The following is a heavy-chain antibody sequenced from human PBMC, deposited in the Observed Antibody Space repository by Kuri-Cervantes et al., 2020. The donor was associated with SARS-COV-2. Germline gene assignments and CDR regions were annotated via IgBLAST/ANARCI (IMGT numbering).Heavy chain of an antibody. CDR2: INHSGST. V-gene: IGHV4-34*01. J-gene: IGHJ2*01. D-gene: IGHD4-17*01. CDR1: YGTLTGYQ. CDR3: ARVDGDYVDWYFDL. Sequence: SETLSLTCALHYGTLTGYQWSWIRQPPGRGLEWIGGINHSGSTNYNPSLKSRVTISVDTSKNQFSLKLSSVTAADTAVYYCARVDGDYVDWYFDLWGRGTLVTVSS.